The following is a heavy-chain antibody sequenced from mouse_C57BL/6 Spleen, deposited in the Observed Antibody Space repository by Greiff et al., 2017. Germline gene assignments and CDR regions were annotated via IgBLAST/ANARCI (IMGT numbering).Heavy chain of an antibody. CDR3: YASGYFDY. Sequence: EVKLMESGGGLVQPGGSMKLSCAASGFTFSNYWMNWVRQSPEKGLEWVAQIRLKSDNYASHYAEPVKGRFTISKDDSKSSVTLHMNHLRAEDAEIDVYYASGYFDYWGQGTTLTVSS. J-gene: IGHJ2*01. CDR1: GFTFSNYW. V-gene: IGHV6-3*01. D-gene: IGHD2-1*01. CDR2: IRLKSDNYAS.